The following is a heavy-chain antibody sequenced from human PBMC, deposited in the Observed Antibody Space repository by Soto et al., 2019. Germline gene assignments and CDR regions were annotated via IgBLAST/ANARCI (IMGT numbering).Heavy chain of an antibody. D-gene: IGHD4-17*01. V-gene: IGHV3-15*07. CDR1: GFTFSNAW. J-gene: IGHJ4*02. CDR3: TTDTSYGDYVPF. Sequence: EVQLVESGGGLVKPGGSLRLSCAASGFTFSNAWMNWVRQAPGKGLEWVGRIKSKTDGGTTDYAAPVKGRFTISRDDSKNTLYLQMSRLKPEDTAVYYCTTDTSYGDYVPFWGQGTLVTVSS. CDR2: IKSKTDGGTT.